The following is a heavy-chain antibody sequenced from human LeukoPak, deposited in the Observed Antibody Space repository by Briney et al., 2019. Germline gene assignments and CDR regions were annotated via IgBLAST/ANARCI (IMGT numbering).Heavy chain of an antibody. D-gene: IGHD6-13*01. Sequence: GESLKISCKGSGYSFTSYWIGWVHQMPGKGLEWMGIIYPGDSDTRYSPSFQGQVTISADKSISTAYLQWSSLKASDTAMYYCARQGGYSSSWFDAFDIWGQGTMVTVSS. CDR3: ARQGGYSSSWFDAFDI. CDR2: IYPGDSDT. J-gene: IGHJ3*02. V-gene: IGHV5-51*07. CDR1: GYSFTSYW.